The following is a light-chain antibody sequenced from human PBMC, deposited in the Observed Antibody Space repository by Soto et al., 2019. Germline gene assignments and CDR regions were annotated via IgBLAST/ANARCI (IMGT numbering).Light chain of an antibody. V-gene: IGLV1-40*01. Sequence: QSALTQPPSVSGAPGQSVTISCTGSSSNIGAAYDVHWYQHLPGTAPKLLIYDNINRPSGVPDRFSGSKSGTSASLAITGLQAEDEADYYCQSYDTSLSGSVFGGGTKLTVL. CDR3: QSYDTSLSGSV. CDR2: DNI. J-gene: IGLJ3*02. CDR1: SSNIGAAYD.